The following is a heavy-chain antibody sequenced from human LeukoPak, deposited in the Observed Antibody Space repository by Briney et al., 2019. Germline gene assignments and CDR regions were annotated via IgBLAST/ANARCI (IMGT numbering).Heavy chain of an antibody. V-gene: IGHV1-69*04. CDR1: GGTFSSYV. Sequence: ASVKVSCKASGGTFSSYVINWVRQAPGQGLEWTGRIIPILGIANYAQKFQGRVTITADKSTSTAYMELSSLRSEDTAVYYCARGEGYFDYWGQGTLVTVSS. J-gene: IGHJ4*02. CDR3: ARGEGYFDY. CDR2: IIPILGIA.